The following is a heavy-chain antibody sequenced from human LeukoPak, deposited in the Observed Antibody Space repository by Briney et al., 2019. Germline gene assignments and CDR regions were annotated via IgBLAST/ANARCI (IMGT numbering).Heavy chain of an antibody. V-gene: IGHV4-4*09. CDR1: GASISNYY. J-gene: IGHJ4*02. D-gene: IGHD1-26*01. CDR2: IHTSGES. Sequence: ASEALSLTCTVSGASISNYYWSWIRQTPEKGLEWMGHIHTSGESRYYPSLESRLTMSIDTSSNQLSLKLTSLTAADTAVYFCARLWSYHDFWGQGALVTVSS. CDR3: ARLWSYHDF.